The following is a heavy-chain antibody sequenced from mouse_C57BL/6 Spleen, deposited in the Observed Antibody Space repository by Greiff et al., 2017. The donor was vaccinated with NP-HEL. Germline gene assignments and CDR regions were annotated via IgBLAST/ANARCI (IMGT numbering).Heavy chain of an antibody. CDR1: GYSFTDYN. CDR2: INPNYGTT. J-gene: IGHJ4*01. Sequence: EVNLVESGPELVKPGASVKISCKASGYSFTDYNMNWVKQSNGKSLEWIGVINPNYGTTSYNQKFKGKATLTVDQSSSTAYMQLNSLTSEDSAVYDCATSYYYGSSYAMDYWGQGTSVTVSS. CDR3: ATSYYYGSSYAMDY. V-gene: IGHV1-39*01. D-gene: IGHD1-1*01.